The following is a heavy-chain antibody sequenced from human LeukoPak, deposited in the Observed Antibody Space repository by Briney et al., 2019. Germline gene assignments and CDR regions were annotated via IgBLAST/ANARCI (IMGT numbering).Heavy chain of an antibody. CDR2: ISGSGGST. CDR1: GFTFRTYA. CDR3: AKDLGMVRGVPDAFDI. Sequence: GGSLRLSCAASGFTFRTYAMSWVRQAPGKGLEWVSAISGSGGSTYYADSVKGRFTISRDNSKNTLYLQMNSLRAEDTAVYYCAKDLGMVRGVPDAFDIWGQGTMVTVSS. V-gene: IGHV3-23*01. D-gene: IGHD3-10*01. J-gene: IGHJ3*02.